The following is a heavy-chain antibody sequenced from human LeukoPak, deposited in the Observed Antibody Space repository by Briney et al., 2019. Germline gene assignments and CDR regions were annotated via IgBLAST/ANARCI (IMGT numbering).Heavy chain of an antibody. V-gene: IGHV3-49*04. D-gene: IGHD2-2*01. J-gene: IGHJ4*02. Sequence: GGSLRLSRSISGFTLGVYAMSWVRQAPGKGLEGVGFIQAKAYGGATKYAASVNGRFSISRDDSQSIANLQMNDLKTEDTAVYYCTRAPHPRCSSSGCYLDYWGQGTLVTVSS. CDR2: IQAKAYGGAT. CDR3: TRAPHPRCSSSGCYLDY. CDR1: GFTLGVYA.